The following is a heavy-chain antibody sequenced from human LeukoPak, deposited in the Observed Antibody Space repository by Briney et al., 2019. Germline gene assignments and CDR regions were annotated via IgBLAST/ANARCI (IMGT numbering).Heavy chain of an antibody. CDR1: GFTFSSYA. D-gene: IGHD3-3*01. CDR3: AKDYGFWSGSRGFDY. V-gene: IGHV3-23*01. CDR2: ISGSGGST. J-gene: IGHJ4*02. Sequence: GGSLRLSCAASGFTFSSYAMSWVRQAPGKGLEWVSAISGSGGSTYYADSVKGRFTISRDNSKNTLYLQMNSLRAEDTAVYYCAKDYGFWSGSRGFDYWGQGTLVTVSS.